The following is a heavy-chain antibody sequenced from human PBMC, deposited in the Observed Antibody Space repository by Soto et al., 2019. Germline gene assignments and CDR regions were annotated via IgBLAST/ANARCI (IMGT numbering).Heavy chain of an antibody. D-gene: IGHD3-10*01. CDR3: ARSESIGGFGEFLSWVDP. CDR1: GYSISRGYY. Sequence: QVQLQESGPGLVKPSETLSLTCGVSGYSISRGYYWGWIRQPPGKGLEWIGSIYHSGRTYYNPSLKSRVTISVDVSKNKFPLKLNSVTATDTAVYYCARSESIGGFGEFLSWVDPWGQGTLVTVSS. V-gene: IGHV4-38-2*01. J-gene: IGHJ5*02. CDR2: IYHSGRT.